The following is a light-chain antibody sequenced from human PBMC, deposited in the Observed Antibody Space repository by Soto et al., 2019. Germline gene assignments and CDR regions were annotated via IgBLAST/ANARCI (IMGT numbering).Light chain of an antibody. J-gene: IGLJ7*01. V-gene: IGLV2-8*01. CDR3: SSFASSNTWV. CDR1: SSDVGAYNY. Sequence: QSALTQPPSASGSRGQSVTISCTGTSSDVGAYNYVSWYQQHAGKAPKLVIYEVTKRPSGVPDRFSGSKSANTASLTVSGLQAEDEADYYCSSFASSNTWVFGGGTQLTVL. CDR2: EVT.